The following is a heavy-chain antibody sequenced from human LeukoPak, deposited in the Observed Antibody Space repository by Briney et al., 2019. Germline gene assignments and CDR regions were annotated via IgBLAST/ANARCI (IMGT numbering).Heavy chain of an antibody. CDR2: ISYDGSNK. CDR1: GFTFSSYG. J-gene: IGHJ6*03. CDR3: AASSGSGSYYYYYYMDV. V-gene: IGHV3-30*03. D-gene: IGHD3-10*01. Sequence: SGGSLRLSCAASGFTFSSYGMHWVRQAPGKGLEWVAVISYDGSNKYYADSVKGRFTISRDNSKNTLYLQMNSLRAEDTAVYYCAASSGSGSYYYYYYMDVWGKGTTVTVSS.